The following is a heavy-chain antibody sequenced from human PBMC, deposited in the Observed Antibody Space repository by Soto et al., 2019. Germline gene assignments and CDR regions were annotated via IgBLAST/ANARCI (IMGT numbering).Heavy chain of an antibody. CDR2: ISTYNGNT. Sequence: QVQLVQSGAEVKKPGASVKVSCKASGYSFITYGISWVRQAPGQGLEWMGWISTYNGNTNYAQKLQGRITMTTDTSTTTGYMELRSLRYDETAVYYCARDRPTSSIRARDYYYAMDVWGQGTTVTVSS. V-gene: IGHV1-18*01. J-gene: IGHJ6*02. D-gene: IGHD6-6*01. CDR1: GYSFITYG. CDR3: ARDRPTSSIRARDYYYAMDV.